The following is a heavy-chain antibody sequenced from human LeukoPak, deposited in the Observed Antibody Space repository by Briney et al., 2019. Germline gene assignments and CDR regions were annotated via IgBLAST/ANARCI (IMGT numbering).Heavy chain of an antibody. D-gene: IGHD2-15*01. V-gene: IGHV4-59*01. CDR3: AREYRYCSGGSCNYGMDV. Sequence: PSETLSPTCTVSGGSISSYYWSWIRQPPGKGLEWIGYIYYSGSTNYNPSLKSRVTISVDTSKNQFSLKLSSVTAADTAVYYCAREYRYCSGGSCNYGMDVWGQGTTVTVSS. CDR1: GGSISSYY. CDR2: IYYSGST. J-gene: IGHJ6*02.